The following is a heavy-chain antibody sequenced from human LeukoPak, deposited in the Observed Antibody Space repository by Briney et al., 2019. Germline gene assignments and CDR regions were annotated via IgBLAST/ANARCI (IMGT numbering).Heavy chain of an antibody. CDR1: GGSFSGYF. Sequence: SETLSLTCAVYGGSFSGYFWGWIRQPPGKGLEWIGSIYHSGTTYYNPSLKSRVTISVDTSKNQFSLKLSSVTAADTAVYYCARLNYYGSGQIDYWGQGTLVTVSS. J-gene: IGHJ4*02. CDR2: IYHSGTT. D-gene: IGHD3-10*01. CDR3: ARLNYYGSGQIDY. V-gene: IGHV4-38-2*01.